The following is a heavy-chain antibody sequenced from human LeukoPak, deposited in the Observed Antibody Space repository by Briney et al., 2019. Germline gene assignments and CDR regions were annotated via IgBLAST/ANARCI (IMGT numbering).Heavy chain of an antibody. CDR2: TYYRSKWYN. D-gene: IGHD3-9*01. J-gene: IGHJ4*02. V-gene: IGHV6-1*01. CDR3: GREDGTGYTDY. CDR1: GDSVSSNIAA. Sequence: SQTLSLTCAISGDSVSSNIAAWNWIRQSPSTGLEWLGRTYYRSKWYNDYAISVKSRISINPDTSKNQFALQVNSVTPEDTAVYYCGREDGTGYTDYWGQGTLVTVSS.